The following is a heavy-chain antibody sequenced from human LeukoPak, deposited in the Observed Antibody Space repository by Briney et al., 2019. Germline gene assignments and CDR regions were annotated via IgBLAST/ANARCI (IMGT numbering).Heavy chain of an antibody. D-gene: IGHD2-21*02. Sequence: GGSLRLSCAASAFTFSSYAMNWVRQAPGKGLEWVSVISSTGVTTYYADSVKGRFTVSRDNSKNTLYLQMNSLKTEDTAVYYCTTANGIGDWHDYWGQGTLVTVSS. CDR3: TTANGIGDWHDY. V-gene: IGHV3-23*01. J-gene: IGHJ4*02. CDR1: AFTFSSYA. CDR2: ISSTGVTT.